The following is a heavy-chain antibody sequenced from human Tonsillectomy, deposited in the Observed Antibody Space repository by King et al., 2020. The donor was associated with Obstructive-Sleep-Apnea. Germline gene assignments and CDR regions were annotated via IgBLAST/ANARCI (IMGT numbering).Heavy chain of an antibody. CDR2: ISSSSSFI. J-gene: IGHJ4*02. CDR3: ARPPNDDLWSGSLFYFHS. Sequence: VQLVESGGGLGKPGGSLRLSCAASGFTFNNDAMNWVRLVPGKGLEWVSSISSSSSFIYYADSVEGRFTISRDNAKTSLYMQMNSLRAEDTAVYYCARPPNDDLWSGSLFYFHSWGQGTLVTVSS. CDR1: GFTFNNDA. V-gene: IGHV3-21*01. D-gene: IGHD3-3*01.